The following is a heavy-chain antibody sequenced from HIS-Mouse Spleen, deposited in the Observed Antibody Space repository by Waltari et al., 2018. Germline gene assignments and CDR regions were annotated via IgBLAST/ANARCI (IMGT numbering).Heavy chain of an antibody. D-gene: IGHD6-19*01. Sequence: QVTLRESGPALVKPTQTLTLTCTFSRFSLGTSGMCVSWIRQPPGKALEWLARIDWDDDKYYSTSLKTRLTISKDTSKNQVVLTMTNMDPVDTATYYCARIAEGYSSGWYAFDYWGQGTLVTVSS. CDR3: ARIAEGYSSGWYAFDY. CDR1: RFSLGTSGMC. CDR2: IDWDDDK. J-gene: IGHJ4*02. V-gene: IGHV2-70*15.